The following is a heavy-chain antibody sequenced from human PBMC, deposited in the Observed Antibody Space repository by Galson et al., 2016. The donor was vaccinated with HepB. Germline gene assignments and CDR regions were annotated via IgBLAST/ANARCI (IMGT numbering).Heavy chain of an antibody. Sequence: TLSLTCAVYGESFSGYYWSWIRQPPGEGLEWIGEIGHSGSTNYSPSLKSRVTISVDTSKNQFSLKLRSVTAADTAVYYCARGRLGGAANWGQGTLVTVSS. D-gene: IGHD1-26*01. J-gene: IGHJ4*02. CDR1: GESFSGYY. V-gene: IGHV4-34*01. CDR2: IGHSGST. CDR3: ARGRLGGAAN.